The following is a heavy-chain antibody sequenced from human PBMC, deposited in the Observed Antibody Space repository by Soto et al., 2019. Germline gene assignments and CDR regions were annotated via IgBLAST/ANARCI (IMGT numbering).Heavy chain of an antibody. CDR1: GYTFSDYW. CDR3: ARAPPGRNGYNRFDY. CDR2: MYPGDSDT. V-gene: IGHV5-51*01. D-gene: IGHD5-12*01. Sequence: GESLKISCEGSGYTFSDYWIGWVRQMPGKGLEWMGIMYPGDSDTRYSPSFQGQVTISADKSISTAYLQWSSLKASDTATYYCARAPPGRNGYNRFDYCGQGTLLTVS. J-gene: IGHJ4*02.